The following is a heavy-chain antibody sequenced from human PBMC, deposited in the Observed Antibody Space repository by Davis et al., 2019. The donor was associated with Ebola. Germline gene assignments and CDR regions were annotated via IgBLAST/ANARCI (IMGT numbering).Heavy chain of an antibody. CDR2: IIPIFGTA. Sequence: SVKVSCKTSGFTFTENYLHWVRQAPGQGLEWMGGIIPIFGTANYAQKFQGRVTITADESTSTVYMELSSLRSEDTAVYYCARDLSVGLRAYSLDYYGMDVWGQGTTVTVSS. J-gene: IGHJ6*02. D-gene: IGHD5-12*01. CDR3: ARDLSVGLRAYSLDYYGMDV. CDR1: GFTFTENY. V-gene: IGHV1-69*13.